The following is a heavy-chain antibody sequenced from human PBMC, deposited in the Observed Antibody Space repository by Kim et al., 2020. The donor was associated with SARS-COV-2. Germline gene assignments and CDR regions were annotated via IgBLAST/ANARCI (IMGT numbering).Heavy chain of an antibody. V-gene: IGHV3-33*01. CDR1: GFTFSSYG. CDR2: IWYDGSNK. D-gene: IGHD6-6*01. CDR3: ARENTYSSSSCVDY. Sequence: GGSLRLSCAASGFTFSSYGMHWVRQAPGKGLEWVAVIWYDGSNKYYADSVKGRFTISRDNSENTLYLQMNSLRAEDTAVYYCARENTYSSSSCVDYWGQGTLVTVSS. J-gene: IGHJ4*02.